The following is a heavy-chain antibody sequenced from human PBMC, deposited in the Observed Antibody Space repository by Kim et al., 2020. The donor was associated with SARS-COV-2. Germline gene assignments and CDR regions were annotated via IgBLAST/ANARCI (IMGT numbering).Heavy chain of an antibody. CDR1: GFTFSSYG. CDR2: ISYDGSNK. CDR3: AKDLWTSLLGYSYGYGAFDI. D-gene: IGHD5-18*01. Sequence: GGSLRLSCAASGFTFSSYGMHWVRQAPGKGLEWVAVISYDGSNKYYADSVKGRFTISRDNSKNTLYLQMNSLRAEDTAVYYCAKDLWTSLLGYSYGYGAFDIWGQGTMVTVSS. V-gene: IGHV3-30*18. J-gene: IGHJ3*02.